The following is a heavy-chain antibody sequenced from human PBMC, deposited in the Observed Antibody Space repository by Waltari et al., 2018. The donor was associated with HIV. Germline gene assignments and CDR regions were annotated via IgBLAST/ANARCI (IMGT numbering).Heavy chain of an antibody. J-gene: IGHJ5*02. D-gene: IGHD6-13*01. CDR1: GYTFNDYN. V-gene: IGHV1-2*06. CDR2: INPNSGGT. CDR3: ARGASAAPWFDP. Sequence: VQLVQSGAEMKKPGASMTVSCEASGYTFNDYNIHWVRQAPGQGLEWMGRINPNSGGTNYAQKFQGRVTMTRDTSIYTAYMELSRLRSDDTAVYYCARGASAAPWFDPWGQGTLVTVSP.